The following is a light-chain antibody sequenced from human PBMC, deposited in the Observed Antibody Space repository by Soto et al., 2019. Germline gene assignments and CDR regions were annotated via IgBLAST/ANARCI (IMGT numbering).Light chain of an antibody. V-gene: IGKV3-15*01. CDR1: QSVDIN. J-gene: IGKJ4*01. CDR2: GAS. Sequence: EIELTPSPATLSVSPVERVTLSCRASQSVDINLAWYQQKPGQAPRLLIYGASTRATDMSGTFSGRGSGTDFTLTISRLEPEDFAMYYCQQYDSLPPTFGGGTEVDI. CDR3: QQYDSLPPT.